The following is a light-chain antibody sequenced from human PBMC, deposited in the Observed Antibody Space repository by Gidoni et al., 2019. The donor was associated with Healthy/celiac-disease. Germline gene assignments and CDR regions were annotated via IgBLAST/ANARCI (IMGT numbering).Light chain of an antibody. CDR3: QQYGSSPKT. CDR2: GAS. J-gene: IGKJ2*01. Sequence: EIVLTQSPGTLSLSPGERATLPCRASQSVSSSYLAWYQQKPGQAPRLLIYGASSRATGIPDRFSGSGSGTDFTLTISRLEPEDSAVYYCQQYGSSPKTFGQGTKLEIK. CDR1: QSVSSSY. V-gene: IGKV3-20*01.